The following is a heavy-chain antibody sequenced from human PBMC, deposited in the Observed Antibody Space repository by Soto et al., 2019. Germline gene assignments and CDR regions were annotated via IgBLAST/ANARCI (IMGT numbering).Heavy chain of an antibody. CDR3: AKDRSVDTRDWFDP. Sequence: WGSLRLSCAASGFTFFTYAMNFCRHSPGKGLEWVSGITGSGGSTYYADSVKGRFTISRDNSENTLYLQMNSLRGDDTAVYYCAKDRSVDTRDWFDPWGQGTLVTVSS. CDR1: GFTFFTYA. D-gene: IGHD5-18*01. CDR2: ITGSGGST. V-gene: IGHV3-23*01. J-gene: IGHJ5*02.